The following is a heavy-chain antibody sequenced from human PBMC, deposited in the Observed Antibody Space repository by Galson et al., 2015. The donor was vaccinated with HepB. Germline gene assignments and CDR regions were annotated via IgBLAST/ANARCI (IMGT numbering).Heavy chain of an antibody. CDR1: GFTFSSYW. CDR3: ARDHWDYYDISGYLGWG. CDR2: INSDGSNT. V-gene: IGHV3-74*03. Sequence: SLRLSCAASGFTFSSYWMYWVRQVPGKGLVWVSRINSDGSNTTYADSVKGRFTISRDNAKHTLYLQMNSLRAEDTAMYYCARDHWDYYDISGYLGWGWGQGTLVTVSS. J-gene: IGHJ4*02. D-gene: IGHD3-22*01.